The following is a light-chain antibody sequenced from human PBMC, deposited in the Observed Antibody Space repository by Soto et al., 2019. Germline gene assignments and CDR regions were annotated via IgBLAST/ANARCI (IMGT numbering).Light chain of an antibody. Sequence: QSALTQPASVSGSPGQSITISCTGTSSDVGGYNYVSWYQQHPGKAPKLMIYEVSNRPSGVSNRFSGSKSGNTASLTISGLQDEDEADYYCSSYAGRATYVFGGGTKLTVL. CDR1: SSDVGGYNY. CDR2: EVS. J-gene: IGLJ2*01. CDR3: SSYAGRATYV. V-gene: IGLV2-14*01.